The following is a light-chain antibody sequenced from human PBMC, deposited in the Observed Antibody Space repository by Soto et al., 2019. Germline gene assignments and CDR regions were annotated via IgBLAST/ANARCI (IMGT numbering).Light chain of an antibody. Sequence: VMTQAPATLSVSPGERATLSCRASQTINNNVAWYQLKDGQVPRLVIYGASTRATGIPDRFSGSGSGTDFTLTISRLEPEDSAVYYCQQYGSSPRTFGQGTKVDIK. J-gene: IGKJ1*01. CDR1: QTINNN. V-gene: IGKV3-20*01. CDR2: GAS. CDR3: QQYGSSPRT.